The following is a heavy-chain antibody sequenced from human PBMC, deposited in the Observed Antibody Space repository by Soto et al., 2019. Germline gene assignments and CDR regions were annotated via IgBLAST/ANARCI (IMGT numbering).Heavy chain of an antibody. CDR3: VLRWEDY. D-gene: IGHD4-17*01. CDR2: ISYDGSNK. J-gene: IGHJ4*02. V-gene: IGHV3-30-3*01. Sequence: QVQLVESGGGVVQPGRSLRLSCAASGFTFSSYAMHWVRQAPGKGLEWVAVISYDGSNKYYADSVKGRFTISRDNSKNTLYLQMNRLRAEDTAVYYCVLRWEDYWGQGTLVTVAS. CDR1: GFTFSSYA.